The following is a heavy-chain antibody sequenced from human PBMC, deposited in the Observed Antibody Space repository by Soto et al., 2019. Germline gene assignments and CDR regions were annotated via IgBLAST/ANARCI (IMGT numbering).Heavy chain of an antibody. CDR2: VYYRGRS. Sequence: ETLSLTCTVSGGSVSNSNYYWGWIRQSPGKGLEWIGSVYYRGRSYSKSSVKSRVTISVDTSKNQFSLNLNSVTASDTAVYYCVSQRTSVLTQAYFDYWGPGALVTVSS. J-gene: IGHJ4*02. V-gene: IGHV4-39*01. D-gene: IGHD2-8*01. CDR3: VSQRTSVLTQAYFDY. CDR1: GGSVSNSNYY.